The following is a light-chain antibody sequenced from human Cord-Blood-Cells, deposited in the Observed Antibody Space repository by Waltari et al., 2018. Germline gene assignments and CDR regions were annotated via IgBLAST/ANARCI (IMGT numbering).Light chain of an antibody. J-gene: IGKJ1*01. CDR1: QSVSSN. V-gene: IGKV3-15*01. CDR2: GAS. Sequence: EIVMTQSPATLSVSPGERATLSCRASQSVSSNLAWYQQKPGQAPRLLIYGASTMSTGIPARFSGSGSGTEFTLTISSLQSEDFAFYYCQQYNNWPWTFGQGTKVEIK. CDR3: QQYNNWPWT.